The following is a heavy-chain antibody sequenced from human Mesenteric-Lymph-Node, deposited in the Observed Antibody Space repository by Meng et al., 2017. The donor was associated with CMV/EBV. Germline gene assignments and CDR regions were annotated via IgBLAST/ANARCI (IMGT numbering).Heavy chain of an antibody. CDR1: GFPFSRYV. CDR3: VRAGGYFDY. D-gene: IGHD2-15*01. J-gene: IGHJ4*02. CDR2: ISGSGGYP. V-gene: IGHV3-23*01. Sequence: GGSLRLSCAASGFPFSRYVMTWVRQAPGKGLEWVSAISGSGGYPYYADSVTGRFTISRDNSENTLYLQMSSLRGDDTAVYYCVRAGGYFDYWGQGTLVTVSS.